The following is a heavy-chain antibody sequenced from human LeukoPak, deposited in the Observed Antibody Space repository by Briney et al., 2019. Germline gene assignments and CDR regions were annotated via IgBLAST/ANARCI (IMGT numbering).Heavy chain of an antibody. CDR3: PRASLLARGYHYYMDV. CDR1: GFTFNSYA. V-gene: IGHV3-30*01. CDR2: ISSDGSSE. Sequence: GGSLRLSCAASGFTFNSYAMHWVRQAPGKGLQWVAVISSDGSSEFSADSVKGRFTISRDNSKNALYLQMNTLRAEDTAVYYCPRASLLARGYHYYMDVWGKGTTVTVSS. J-gene: IGHJ6*03. D-gene: IGHD3-3*02.